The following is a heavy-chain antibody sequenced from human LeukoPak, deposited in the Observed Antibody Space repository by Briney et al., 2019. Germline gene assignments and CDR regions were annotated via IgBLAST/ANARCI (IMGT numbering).Heavy chain of an antibody. CDR2: IYYSGTT. CDR3: ARTGDCSSTSSCYYTFDI. CDR1: GASISTIISY. Sequence: SETLSLTCTVSGASISTIISYWGWIRQTPGKGLEWIGSIYYSGTTYYNPSLESRVIISVDTSKNQLSLKLSSVTAADTAVYYCARTGDCSSTSSCYYTFDIWGQGTVVTVSS. V-gene: IGHV4-39*07. J-gene: IGHJ3*02. D-gene: IGHD2-2*01.